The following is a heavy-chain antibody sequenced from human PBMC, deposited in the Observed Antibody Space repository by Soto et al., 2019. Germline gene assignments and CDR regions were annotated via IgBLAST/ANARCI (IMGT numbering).Heavy chain of an antibody. V-gene: IGHV4-59*08. CDR2: IYYSGST. Sequence: PSETLSLTCTVSGGSISSYYWSWIRQPPGKGLEWIGYIYYSGSTNYNPSLKSRVTISVDTSKNQFSLKLSSVTAADTAVYYCATHYGSGSYYTIGYWGQGTLVTVSS. J-gene: IGHJ4*02. D-gene: IGHD3-10*01. CDR3: ATHYGSGSYYTIGY. CDR1: GGSISSYY.